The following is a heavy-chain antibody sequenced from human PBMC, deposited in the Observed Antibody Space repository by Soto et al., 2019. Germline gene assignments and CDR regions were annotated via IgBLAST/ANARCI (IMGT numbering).Heavy chain of an antibody. CDR3: ARHCSSTSCYMGYDY. D-gene: IGHD2-2*02. CDR2: ISSSSSYI. V-gene: IGHV3-21*01. J-gene: IGHJ4*02. Sequence: GGSLRLCCAASGFTFSSYSMNWVRQAPGKGLEWVSSISSSSSYIYYADSVKGRFTISRDNAKNSLYLQMNSLRAEDTAVYYCARHCSSTSCYMGYDYWGQGTLATVSS. CDR1: GFTFSSYS.